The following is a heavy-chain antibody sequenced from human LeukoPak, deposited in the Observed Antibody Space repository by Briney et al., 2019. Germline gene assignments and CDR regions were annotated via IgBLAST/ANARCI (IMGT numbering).Heavy chain of an antibody. CDR1: GFTFSSYS. CDR2: ISSTSSTI. Sequence: GGSLRLSCAASGFTFSSYSMNWVRQAPGKGLEWVSYISSTSSTIYYADSVRGRFTISRDTAKNSLYLQMNSLRAEDTAVYSCARGDYGDYWNYYYMDVWGKGTTVTVSS. D-gene: IGHD4-17*01. V-gene: IGHV3-48*01. CDR3: ARGDYGDYWNYYYMDV. J-gene: IGHJ6*03.